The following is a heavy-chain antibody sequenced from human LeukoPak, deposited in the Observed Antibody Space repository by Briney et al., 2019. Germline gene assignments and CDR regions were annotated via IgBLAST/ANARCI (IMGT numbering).Heavy chain of an antibody. D-gene: IGHD3-9*01. Sequence: SETLSLTCAVYGGSFSGYYWSWIHQPPGKGLEWIGEINHSGSTNYNPSLKSRVTISVDTSKNQFSLKLSSVTAADTAVYYCARGTDILVDWGQGTLVTVSS. CDR2: INHSGST. J-gene: IGHJ4*02. V-gene: IGHV4-34*01. CDR3: ARGTDILVD. CDR1: GGSFSGYY.